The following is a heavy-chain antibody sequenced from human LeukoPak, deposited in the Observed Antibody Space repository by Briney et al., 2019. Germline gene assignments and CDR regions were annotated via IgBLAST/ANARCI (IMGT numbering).Heavy chain of an antibody. V-gene: IGHV3-30*18. CDR3: AKGLSPGIQLWPQDAFDI. D-gene: IGHD5-18*01. J-gene: IGHJ3*02. CDR1: GFTFSRYG. CDR2: ISYDGSTK. Sequence: GRSLRLSCAVSGFTFSRYGMHWVRQAPGKGLDWVAVISYDGSTKYYADSVKGRFTISRDNSKNTLYLQMNSLRSEDTAVYYCAKGLSPGIQLWPQDAFDIRGQGTMVTVSS.